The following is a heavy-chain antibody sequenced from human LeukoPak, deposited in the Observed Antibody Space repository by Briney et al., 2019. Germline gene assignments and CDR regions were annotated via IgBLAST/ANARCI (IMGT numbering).Heavy chain of an antibody. V-gene: IGHV4-61*01. Sequence: SETLSLTCTVSGGSISSSSYYWGWIRQPPGKGLEWIGYIYYSGSTNYNPSLKSRVTISVDTSKNQFSLKLSSVTAADTAVYYCARDIGGMDVWGQGTTVTVSS. J-gene: IGHJ6*02. CDR1: GGSISSSSYY. D-gene: IGHD1-26*01. CDR3: ARDIGGMDV. CDR2: IYYSGST.